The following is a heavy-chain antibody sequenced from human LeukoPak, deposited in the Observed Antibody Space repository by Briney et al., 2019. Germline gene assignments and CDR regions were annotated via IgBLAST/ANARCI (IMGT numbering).Heavy chain of an antibody. CDR1: GFTVSSNY. J-gene: IGHJ4*02. Sequence: GGSLRLSCAASGFTVSSNYMSWVRQAPGKGLEWVSVIYSGGSTYYADSVKGRFTISRDNSKNTLYLQMNSLRAEDTAVYYCAKGSSWYFRPFDYWGQGTLVTVSS. CDR3: AKGSSWYFRPFDY. V-gene: IGHV3-53*01. D-gene: IGHD6-13*01. CDR2: IYSGGST.